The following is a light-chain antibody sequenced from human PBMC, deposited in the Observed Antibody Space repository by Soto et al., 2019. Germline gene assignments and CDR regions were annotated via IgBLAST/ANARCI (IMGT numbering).Light chain of an antibody. Sequence: QSALTQPASVSWSPGQSITISCTGTSSDIGTYISVSWYQQHPGKAPKLMIYEGTERPSGVSNRFSGSRSGNTASLTISGLQAEDEADYYCCSYAGSSTVIFGGGTKLTVL. CDR2: EGT. V-gene: IGLV2-23*01. CDR3: CSYAGSSTVI. CDR1: SSDIGTYIS. J-gene: IGLJ2*01.